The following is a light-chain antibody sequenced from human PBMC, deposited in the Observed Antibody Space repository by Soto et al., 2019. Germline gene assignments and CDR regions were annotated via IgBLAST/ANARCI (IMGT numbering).Light chain of an antibody. J-gene: IGKJ1*01. CDR2: GAS. CDR3: QQYDNSPTWT. Sequence: ESVLTQAPGTLSLSPGERVTLSCRASQSVSSRYLAWYQQKPGQAPRLLIYGASNRATGIPDRFTGSGSGADFTLTISRLEPEDFAVYYCQQYDNSPTWTFGQGTKVDIK. V-gene: IGKV3-20*01. CDR1: QSVSSRY.